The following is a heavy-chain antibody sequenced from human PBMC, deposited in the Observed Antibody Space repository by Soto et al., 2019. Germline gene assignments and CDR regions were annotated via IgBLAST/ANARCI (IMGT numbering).Heavy chain of an antibody. CDR2: IIPIFGTA. J-gene: IGHJ4*02. CDR1: GGTFSSYA. V-gene: IGHV1-69*01. CDR3: ARNPRGQRWLQFAFDY. D-gene: IGHD5-12*01. Sequence: QVQLVQSGAEVKKPGSSVKVSCKASGGTFSSYAISWVRQAPGQGLEWMGGIIPIFGTANYAQKFQGRVTITADESTSTAYMELSSLRSEDTAVCYCARNPRGQRWLQFAFDYWGQGTLVTVSS.